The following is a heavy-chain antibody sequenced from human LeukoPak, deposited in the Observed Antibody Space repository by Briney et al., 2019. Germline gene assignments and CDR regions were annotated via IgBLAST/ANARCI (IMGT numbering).Heavy chain of an antibody. CDR3: AKEGLVAVPAAFMDV. J-gene: IGHJ6*03. CDR2: ISASGGST. Sequence: GGSLRLSCAASGFTFSRYGMSWVRQAPGKGLEWVSGISASGGSTYYGDSVRGRFTISRDNSRSTVYLQMNSLRAEDTALYYCAKEGLVAVPAAFMDVWGKGTTVAISS. V-gene: IGHV3-23*01. D-gene: IGHD2-2*01. CDR1: GFTFSRYG.